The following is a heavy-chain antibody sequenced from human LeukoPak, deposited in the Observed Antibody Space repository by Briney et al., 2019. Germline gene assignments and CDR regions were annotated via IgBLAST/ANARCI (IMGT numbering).Heavy chain of an antibody. D-gene: IGHD3-10*01. CDR2: ILYDGSNK. J-gene: IGHJ6*03. CDR1: GFTFNNYG. CDR3: AKGSGHYYYYMDV. Sequence: PGGSLRLSCAASGFTFNNYGMHWVRQAPGKGLEWVAFILYDGSNKYYADSVKGRFTISRDNSKNTLYLQMNSLRAEDTAVYYCAKGSGHYYYYMDVWGEGGTVSVSS. V-gene: IGHV3-30*02.